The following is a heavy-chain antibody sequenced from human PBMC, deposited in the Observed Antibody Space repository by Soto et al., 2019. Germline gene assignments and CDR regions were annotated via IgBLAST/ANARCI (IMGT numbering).Heavy chain of an antibody. J-gene: IGHJ4*02. CDR2: ISSSSSYT. D-gene: IGHD3-9*01. CDR3: ARVTDDILTGPSYFDY. V-gene: IGHV3-11*05. Sequence: PGGSLRLSCAASGFTFSDYYMSWIRQAPGKGLEWVSYISSSSSYTNYADSVKGRFTISRDNAKNSLYLQMNSLRAEDTAVYYCARVTDDILTGPSYFDYWGQGTLVTVPQ. CDR1: GFTFSDYY.